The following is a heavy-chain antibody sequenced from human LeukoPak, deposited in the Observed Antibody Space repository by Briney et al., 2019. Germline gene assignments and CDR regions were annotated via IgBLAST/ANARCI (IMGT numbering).Heavy chain of an antibody. D-gene: IGHD6-19*01. J-gene: IGHJ6*02. CDR3: ARDGSSGWAPGYYGMDV. CDR1: GFIFSTYR. Sequence: GGSLRLSCAASGFIFSTYRMNWVRQAPGKGLEWVAVIWYDGSNKYYADSVKGRFTISRDNSKNTLYLQMNSLRAEDTAVYYCARDGSSGWAPGYYGMDVWGQGTTVTVSS. V-gene: IGHV3-33*08. CDR2: IWYDGSNK.